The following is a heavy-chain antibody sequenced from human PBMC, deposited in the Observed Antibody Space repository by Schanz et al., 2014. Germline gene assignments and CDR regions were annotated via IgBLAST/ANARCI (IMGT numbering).Heavy chain of an antibody. V-gene: IGHV3-53*01. CDR1: GFSVSTNY. Sequence: EVQLVESGGGLIQPGGSLRLSCAVSGFSVSTNYMSWVRQAPGKGLEWVSSIYISGSTNYADSVKGRFIISRDSSKNTLFLQMNSLRAEDTAVYFCARNEGRDGYNLAFDVWGQGTLVTVSS. CDR2: IYISGST. CDR3: ARNEGRDGYNLAFDV. J-gene: IGHJ3*01. D-gene: IGHD5-12*01.